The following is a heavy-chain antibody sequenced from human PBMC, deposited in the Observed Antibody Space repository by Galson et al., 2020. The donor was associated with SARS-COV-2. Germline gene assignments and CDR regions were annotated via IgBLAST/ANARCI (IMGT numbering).Heavy chain of an antibody. J-gene: IGHJ4*02. Sequence: SETLSLTCAVYGGSFSGHYRSWIRQSPGKGLEWIGEITQSGSVNYNPSLKSRVTISADTSKNQFSLELRSVTAADTAVYYCARGLFRTTMVIVVFTSGSFYFDSWGQGTFVSVSS. CDR1: GGSFSGHY. CDR3: ARGLFRTTMVIVVFTSGSFYFDS. CDR2: ITQSGSV. D-gene: IGHD3-22*01. V-gene: IGHV4-34*01.